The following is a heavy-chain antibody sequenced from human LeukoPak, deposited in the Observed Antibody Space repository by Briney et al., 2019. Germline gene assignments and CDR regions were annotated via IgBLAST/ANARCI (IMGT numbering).Heavy chain of an antibody. V-gene: IGHV4-59*08. CDR2: IYYSGST. Sequence: SETLSLTCSISGDSIRNYYWTWIRQPPGKGLEWIGCIYYSGSTNYNPSLKSRVTISVDTSKNQFSLKLSSVTAADTAVYYCARLSGSSTYFDSWGQGTLVTVSS. D-gene: IGHD1-26*01. CDR1: GDSIRNYY. J-gene: IGHJ4*02. CDR3: ARLSGSSTYFDS.